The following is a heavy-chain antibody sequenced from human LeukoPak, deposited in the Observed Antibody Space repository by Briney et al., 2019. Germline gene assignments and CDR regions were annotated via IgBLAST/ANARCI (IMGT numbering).Heavy chain of an antibody. Sequence: GGSLRLSCAASGFTFRTYSIHWVRQAPGKGLEWVTVVSADGRTQLYSDSVKGRFTVSRDNSLNTLHLQMNSLKTEDTAVYYCARVWTPQGYCSSTSCYTVYGAFDIWGQGTMVTVSS. CDR3: ARVWTPQGYCSSTSCYTVYGAFDI. V-gene: IGHV3-30*03. CDR1: GFTFRTYS. CDR2: VSADGRTQ. D-gene: IGHD2-2*02. J-gene: IGHJ3*02.